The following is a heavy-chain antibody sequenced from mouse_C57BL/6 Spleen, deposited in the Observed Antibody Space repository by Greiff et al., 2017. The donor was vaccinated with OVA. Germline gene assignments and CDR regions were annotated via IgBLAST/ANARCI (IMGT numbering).Heavy chain of an antibody. D-gene: IGHD2-4*01. CDR3: AREDEYDEAWVAY. Sequence: QVQLQQPGAELVRPGSSVKLSCKASGYTFTSYWMDWVKQRPGQGLEWIGNIYTSGSDTHYNQKLKDNATLTGDKSSSTAYMQLSSLTSEDSAVYYCAREDEYDEAWVAYWGQGTLVTVSA. V-gene: IGHV1-61*01. CDR1: GYTFTSYW. CDR2: IYTSGSDT. J-gene: IGHJ3*01.